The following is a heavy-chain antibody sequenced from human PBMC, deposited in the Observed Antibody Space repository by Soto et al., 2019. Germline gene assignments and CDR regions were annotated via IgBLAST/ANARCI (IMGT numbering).Heavy chain of an antibody. CDR3: ARSAYGDSRVPYYFDY. D-gene: IGHD4-17*01. CDR1: GFTFSSYG. CDR2: IWYDGSNK. V-gene: IGHV3-33*01. J-gene: IGHJ4*02. Sequence: QVQLVESGGGVVQPGRSLRLSCAASGFTFSSYGMHWVRQAPGKGLEWVAVIWYDGSNKYYADSVKGRFTISRDNSKNTLYLQMNGLRAEDTAVYYCARSAYGDSRVPYYFDYWGQGTLVTVSS.